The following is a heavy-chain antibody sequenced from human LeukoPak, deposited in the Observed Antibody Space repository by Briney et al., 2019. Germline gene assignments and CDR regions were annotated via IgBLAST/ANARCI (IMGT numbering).Heavy chain of an antibody. D-gene: IGHD3-10*01. J-gene: IGHJ4*02. CDR2: IYPGDSDT. Sequence: GESLKISCKGSGYSFTSYWIGWVRQMPGKGLEWMGIIYPGDSDTRYSPSFQGQVTTSADKSISTAYLQWSSLKASDTAMYYCARREDYYGSGSYYIAPLFDYWGQGTLVTVSS. V-gene: IGHV5-51*01. CDR3: ARREDYYGSGSYYIAPLFDY. CDR1: GYSFTSYW.